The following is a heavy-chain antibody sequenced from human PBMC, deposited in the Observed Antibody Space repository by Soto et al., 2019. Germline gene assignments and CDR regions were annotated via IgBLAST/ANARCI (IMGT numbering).Heavy chain of an antibody. CDR1: GYTFTSYA. J-gene: IGHJ4*02. CDR2: INAGNGNT. D-gene: IGHD6-13*01. Sequence: ASVKVSCKASGYTFTSYAMHWVRQAPGQRLGWMGWINAGNGNTKYSQKFQGRVTITRDTSASTAYMELSSLRSEDTAVYYCARVHYSSSHLDYWGQGTLVTVSS. V-gene: IGHV1-3*01. CDR3: ARVHYSSSHLDY.